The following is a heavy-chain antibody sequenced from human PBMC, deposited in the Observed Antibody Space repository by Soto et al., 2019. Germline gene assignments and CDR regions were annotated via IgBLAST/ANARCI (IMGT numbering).Heavy chain of an antibody. CDR3: ARALYYYDNSGLAY. CDR2: INIYSGDA. Sequence: ASVKVSCKASGYTFTSYGISWVRQAPGQGLEWMGWINIYSGDANYAQRFQDRVTMTRDTSTNTVYMEMRSLRSDDTAVYYCARALYYYDNSGLAYWGQGTLVIVSS. V-gene: IGHV1-18*01. CDR1: GYTFTSYG. D-gene: IGHD3-22*01. J-gene: IGHJ4*02.